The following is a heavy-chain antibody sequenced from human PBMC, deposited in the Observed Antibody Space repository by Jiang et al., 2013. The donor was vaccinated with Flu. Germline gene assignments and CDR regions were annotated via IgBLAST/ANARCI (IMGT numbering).Heavy chain of an antibody. CDR1: GFTFSSYA. CDR2: ISYDGSNK. CDR3: AREKGYGSGSYYNVTLHFDY. Sequence: SLRLSCAASGFTFSSYAMHWVRQAPGKGLEWVAVISYDGSNKYYADSVKGRFTISRDNSKNTLYLQMNSLRAEDTAVYYCAREKGYGSGSYYNVTLHFDYWGQGTLVTVSS. D-gene: IGHD3-10*01. V-gene: IGHV3-30-3*01. J-gene: IGHJ4*02.